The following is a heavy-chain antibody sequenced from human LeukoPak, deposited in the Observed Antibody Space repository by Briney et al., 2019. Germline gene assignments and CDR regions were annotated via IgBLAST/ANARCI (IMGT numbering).Heavy chain of an antibody. V-gene: IGHV4-59*01. CDR2: IYYSGST. Sequence: SETLSLTCTVSGGSISSYYWSWIRQPPGKGLEWIGYIYYSGSTNHNPSLKSRISISVDTSKNQFSLKLSSVTAADTAVYYCARTTEGGYTYNYFYYYYMDVWGKGTTVTVSS. CDR1: GGSISSYY. J-gene: IGHJ6*03. CDR3: ARTTEGGYTYNYFYYYYMDV. D-gene: IGHD5-18*01.